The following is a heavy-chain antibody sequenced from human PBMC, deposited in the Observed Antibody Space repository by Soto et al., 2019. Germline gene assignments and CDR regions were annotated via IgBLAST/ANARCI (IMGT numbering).Heavy chain of an antibody. CDR1: GYTFTNND. D-gene: IGHD5-18*01. CDR3: ARMASFGSLNWFDP. J-gene: IGHJ5*02. V-gene: IGHV1-8*01. Sequence: VSCKASGYTFTNNDVTWVRQATGQGLEWMGWMNPGSGDTGYAQKFQGRVTMTRNISIATAYMELSSLRSEDTAIYYCARMASFGSLNWFDPWGQGTLVTVSS. CDR2: MNPGSGDT.